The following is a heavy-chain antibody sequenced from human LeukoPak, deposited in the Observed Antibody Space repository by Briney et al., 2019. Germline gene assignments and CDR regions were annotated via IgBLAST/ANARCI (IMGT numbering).Heavy chain of an antibody. V-gene: IGHV3-23*01. CDR1: GFAFSDYA. CDR2: ITSNGART. Sequence: GGSLRLYCAASGFAFSDYAMSWVRQAPGRGLVWVSIITSNGARTNYAESVKGRFTISRNNSKNTLYLQMTGLRAEDTAGYYCVRVSGSYYLEYWGQGTLVTVSS. D-gene: IGHD1-26*01. CDR3: VRVSGSYYLEY. J-gene: IGHJ4*02.